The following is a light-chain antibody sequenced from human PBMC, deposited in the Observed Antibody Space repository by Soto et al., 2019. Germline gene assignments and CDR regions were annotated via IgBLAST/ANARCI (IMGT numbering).Light chain of an antibody. CDR3: MQALQTPT. V-gene: IGKV2-28*01. CDR2: LGS. Sequence: DIVMTQSPLSLPVTPGEPASISCRSSQSLLHSNGYNYLDWYLQKPGQSPQLLIYLGSNRASGVPDRFSGSGSGTDFTLTISRAEAEDVGVYYCMQALQTPTFGQGTKLEIK. J-gene: IGKJ2*01. CDR1: QSLLHSNGYNY.